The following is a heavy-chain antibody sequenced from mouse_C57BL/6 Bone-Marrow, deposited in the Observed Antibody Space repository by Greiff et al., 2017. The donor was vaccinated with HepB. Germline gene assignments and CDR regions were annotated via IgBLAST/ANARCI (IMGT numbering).Heavy chain of an antibody. D-gene: IGHD2-4*01. J-gene: IGHJ2*01. CDR2: IDHKNGDT. Sequence: EQSGAELVRPGASDKLSCTASGFNIKDDNMHWVKQRPEQGREWIGLIDHKNGDTDNATKFQGKATITADTSSNTAYLQLSILTSEDTAVYYCTGIYYDDDGSQGTTLTVSS. CDR1: GFNIKDDN. CDR3: TGIYYDDD. V-gene: IGHV14-4*01.